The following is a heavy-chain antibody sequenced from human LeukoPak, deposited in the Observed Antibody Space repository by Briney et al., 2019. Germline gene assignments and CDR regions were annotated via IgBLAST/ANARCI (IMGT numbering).Heavy chain of an antibody. J-gene: IGHJ4*02. CDR2: ISSNGGST. Sequence: PGGSLRLSCAASGFTFSNYAMHWVRQAPGKGLEYVSAISSNGGSTYYANSVKGRFTISRDNSKNTLYLQMGSLRAEHMAVYYCARVSNNYCVDYRGQGTLVTVSS. CDR3: ARVSNNYCVDY. D-gene: IGHD2-21*01. V-gene: IGHV3-64*01. CDR1: GFTFSNYA.